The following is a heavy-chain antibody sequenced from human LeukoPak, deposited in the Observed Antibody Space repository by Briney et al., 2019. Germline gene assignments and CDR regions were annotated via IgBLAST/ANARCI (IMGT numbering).Heavy chain of an antibody. D-gene: IGHD5-24*01. CDR3: ARGDGYNPWDYYGMDV. CDR1: GFTFSSYD. CDR2: IGTAGDT. Sequence: GGSLRLSCAASGFTFSSYDMHWVRQATGKGLEWVSAIGTAGDTYYPGSVKGRFTISRENAKNSLYLQMNSLRAGDTAVYYCARGDGYNPWDYYGMDVWGQGTTVTVSS. V-gene: IGHV3-13*01. J-gene: IGHJ6*02.